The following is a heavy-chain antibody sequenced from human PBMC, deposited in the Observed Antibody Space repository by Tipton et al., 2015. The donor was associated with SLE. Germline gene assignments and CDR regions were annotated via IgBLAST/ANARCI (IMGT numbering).Heavy chain of an antibody. V-gene: IGHV1-18*01. J-gene: IGHJ4*02. D-gene: IGHD6-19*01. CDR3: ALAVAGRSSIDY. CDR1: GYTFTSYG. Sequence: QSGAEVKKPGASVKVSCKASGYTFTSYGISWVRQAPGQGLEWMGWISAYNGNTNYAQKLQGRVTMTTDASTSTAYMELRSLRSEGAAVYYGALAVAGRSSIDYWGQGTLVTVSS. CDR2: ISAYNGNT.